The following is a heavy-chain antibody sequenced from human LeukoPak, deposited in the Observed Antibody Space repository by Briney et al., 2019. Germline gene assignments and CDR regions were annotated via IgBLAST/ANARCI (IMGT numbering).Heavy chain of an antibody. CDR3: TSCSNYYYYYMDV. Sequence: GGSLRLSCAASGFTVSSNYMSWVRQAPGKGLEWVSVIYSGGSTYYADSVKGRFTISRDNSKNTLYLQMNSLRAEDTAVYYCTSCSNYYYYYMDVWGEGTTVTVSS. CDR2: IYSGGST. CDR1: GFTVSSNY. J-gene: IGHJ6*03. V-gene: IGHV3-53*01. D-gene: IGHD2-15*01.